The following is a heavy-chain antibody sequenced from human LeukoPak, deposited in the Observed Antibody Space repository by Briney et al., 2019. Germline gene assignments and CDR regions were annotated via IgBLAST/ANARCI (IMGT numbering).Heavy chain of an antibody. V-gene: IGHV4-34*01. J-gene: IGHJ4*02. CDR3: ARVITGTTRRFDY. D-gene: IGHD1-7*01. CDR2: INHSGST. Sequence: SETLSLTCAVYGGSFSGYYWSWIRQPPGKGLEWIGEINHSGSTNYNPSLKSRVTISVDTSKNQFSLKLSSVTAADTAVYYCARVITGTTRRFDYWGQGTLVTVSS. CDR1: GGSFSGYY.